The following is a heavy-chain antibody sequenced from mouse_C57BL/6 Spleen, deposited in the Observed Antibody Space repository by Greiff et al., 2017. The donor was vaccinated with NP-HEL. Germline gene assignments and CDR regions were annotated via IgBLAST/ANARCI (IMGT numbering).Heavy chain of an antibody. Sequence: EVQGVESGGGLVKPGGSLKLSCAASGFTFSDYGMHWVRQAPEKGLEWVAYISSGSSTIYYADTVKGRFTISRDNAKNTLFLQMTSLRSEDTAMYYCAGGSSGYVSHYYAMDYWGQGTSVTVSS. CDR1: GFTFSDYG. V-gene: IGHV5-17*01. J-gene: IGHJ4*01. CDR3: AGGSSGYVSHYYAMDY. D-gene: IGHD3-2*02. CDR2: ISSGSSTI.